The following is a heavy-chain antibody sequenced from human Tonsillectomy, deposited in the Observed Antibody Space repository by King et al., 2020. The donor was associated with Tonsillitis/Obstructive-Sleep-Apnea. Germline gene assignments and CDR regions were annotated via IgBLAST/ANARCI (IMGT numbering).Heavy chain of an antibody. V-gene: IGHV4-59*01. CDR2: LYYSGST. Sequence: QLQESGPGLVKPSETLSLTCTVSGGSISSYYWSWIRQPPGKGLEWIGCLYYSGSTKYNPSLKSRVTISVDPSKNQFSLKLSSVTAADTAVYYCARDLEGSYYYGMDVWGQGTTVTVSS. D-gene: IGHD1-1*01. CDR3: ARDLEGSYYYGMDV. J-gene: IGHJ6*02. CDR1: GGSISSYY.